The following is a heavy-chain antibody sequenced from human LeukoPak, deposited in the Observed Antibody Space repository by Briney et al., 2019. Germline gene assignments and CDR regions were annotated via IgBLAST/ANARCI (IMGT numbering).Heavy chain of an antibody. CDR2: ISAYNGNT. D-gene: IGHD5-12*01. CDR3: ARDLGWHIVATIGGIDY. CDR1: GYTFTSYG. J-gene: IGHJ4*02. V-gene: IGHV1-18*01. Sequence: ASVKVSCKASGYTFTSYGISWVRQAPGQGLECMGWISAYNGNTNYAQKLQGRVTMTTDTSTSTAYMELRSLRSDDTAVYYCARDLGWHIVATIGGIDYWGQGTLVTVSS.